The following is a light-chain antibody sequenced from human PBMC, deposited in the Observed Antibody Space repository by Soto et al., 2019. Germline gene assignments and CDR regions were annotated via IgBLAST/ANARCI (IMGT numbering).Light chain of an antibody. CDR1: QSVSSN. J-gene: IGKJ1*01. Sequence: EIVLTQSPGTLSLSPGERAALSCRASQSVSSNLAWYQQKPGQAPRLLIYGASTRATGVPARFSGSGSGTEFTLTISSLQSEDFAVYHCHQYNSWPRTFGQGTKVDIK. CDR3: HQYNSWPRT. V-gene: IGKV3-15*01. CDR2: GAS.